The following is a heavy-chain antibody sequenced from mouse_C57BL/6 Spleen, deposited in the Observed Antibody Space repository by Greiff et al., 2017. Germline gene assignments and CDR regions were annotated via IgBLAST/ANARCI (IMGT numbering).Heavy chain of an antibody. CDR1: GYTFTDYY. V-gene: IGHV1-76*01. CDR3: ARGEGSSGPLAY. Sequence: QVQLQQSGAELVRPGASVKLSCKASGYTFTDYYINWVKQRPGQGLEWIARIYPGSGNTYYHEKFKGKAPLTAEKSSSTAYMQRSSLTSEDSDVYFCARGEGSSGPLAYWGQGTLVTVSA. D-gene: IGHD3-2*02. J-gene: IGHJ3*01. CDR2: IYPGSGNT.